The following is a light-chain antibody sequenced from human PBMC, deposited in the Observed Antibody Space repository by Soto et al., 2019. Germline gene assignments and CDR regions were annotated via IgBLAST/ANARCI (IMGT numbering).Light chain of an antibody. CDR2: EVS. CDR3: MQSTQLPPT. Sequence: DIVMTQSPLSLTVTPGEPASISCRSSPSLMHSNGYNYLDWYLQKPGQSPQLLIYEVSTRVSGVPDRFSGSGSGTDFTLEISRVETDDVGIYYCMQSTQLPPTFGQGTRLEIK. V-gene: IGKV2D-29*02. CDR1: PSLMHSNGYNY. J-gene: IGKJ5*01.